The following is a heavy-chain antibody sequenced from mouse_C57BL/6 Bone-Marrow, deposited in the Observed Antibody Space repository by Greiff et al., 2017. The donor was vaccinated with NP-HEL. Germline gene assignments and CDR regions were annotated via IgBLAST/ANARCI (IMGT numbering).Heavy chain of an antibody. V-gene: IGHV3-3*01. CDR1: GFSINSDCY. CDR3: ARTPPKLAHWYFDV. Sequence: EVQLQQSGPSLVRPSQTLSLTCTVTGFSINSDCYWIWIRQFPGNKLEYIGYTFYSGITYYNPSLESRTYITRDTSKNQFSLKLSSVTTEDTATYYCARTPPKLAHWYFDVWGTGTTVTVSS. CDR2: TFYSGIT. D-gene: IGHD1-3*01. J-gene: IGHJ1*03.